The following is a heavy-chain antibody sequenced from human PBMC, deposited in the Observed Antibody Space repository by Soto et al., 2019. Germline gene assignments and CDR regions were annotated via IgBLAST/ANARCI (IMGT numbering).Heavy chain of an antibody. V-gene: IGHV4-59*01. Sequence: SETLSLTCTVSGGSISSYYWSWIRQPPGKGLEWIGYIYYSGSTNYNPSLKSRVTISVDTSKNQFSLKLSSVTAADTAVYYCAREQTGVYDFSPRVFYYYYMDVWGKGTTVTVSS. CDR1: GGSISSYY. D-gene: IGHD3-3*01. J-gene: IGHJ6*03. CDR2: IYYSGST. CDR3: AREQTGVYDFSPRVFYYYYMDV.